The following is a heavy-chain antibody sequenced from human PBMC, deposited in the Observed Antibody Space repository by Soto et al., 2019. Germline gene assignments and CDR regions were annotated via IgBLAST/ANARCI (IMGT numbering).Heavy chain of an antibody. CDR2: MNPNSGNT. J-gene: IGHJ3*02. V-gene: IGHV1-8*01. D-gene: IGHD3-3*01. CDR3: ARGRGVLWNYDFWSGYHDAFDI. Sequence: ASVKVSCKASGYTFTSYDINWVRQATGQGLEWMGWMNPNSGNTGYAQKFQGRVTMTRNTSISTAYMELSSLRSEDTAVYYCARGRGVLWNYDFWSGYHDAFDIWGQGTMVTVSS. CDR1: GYTFTSYD.